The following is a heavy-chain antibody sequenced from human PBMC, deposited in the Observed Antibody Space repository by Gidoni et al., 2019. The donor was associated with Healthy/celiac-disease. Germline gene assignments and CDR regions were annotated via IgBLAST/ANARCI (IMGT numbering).Heavy chain of an antibody. D-gene: IGHD3-3*01. J-gene: IGHJ4*02. V-gene: IGHV3-23*04. Sequence: EVQLVESGGGLVQPGGSLRLSCAASGFTLSSYAMSWVRQAPGKGLEWVSAISGSGGSTYYADSVKGRFTISRDNSTNTLYLQMNSLRAEDTAVYYCAKVKIFGVVIPHSFDYWGQGTLVTVSS. CDR2: ISGSGGST. CDR3: AKVKIFGVVIPHSFDY. CDR1: GFTLSSYA.